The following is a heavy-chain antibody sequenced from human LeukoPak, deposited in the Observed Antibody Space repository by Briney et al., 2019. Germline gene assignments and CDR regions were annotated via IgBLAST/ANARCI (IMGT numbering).Heavy chain of an antibody. CDR1: GYTFTDFG. CDR3: ARDQRVRVTVFYRPFDP. D-gene: IGHD3-9*01. CDR2: INTYKGNT. Sequence: ASVRVSCKASGYTFTDFGISWVRQAPGQGLEWMGWINTYKGNTNYGQRFQGRFTMTIDTATNTAFMVLRSLRSDDTAVYHCARDQRVRVTVFYRPFDPWGQGTPVAVSS. V-gene: IGHV1-18*01. J-gene: IGHJ5*02.